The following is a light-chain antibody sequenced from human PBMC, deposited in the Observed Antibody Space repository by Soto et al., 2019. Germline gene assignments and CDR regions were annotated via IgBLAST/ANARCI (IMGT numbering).Light chain of an antibody. CDR2: KAS. J-gene: IGKJ1*01. Sequence: DIPRTQSPSTLSGSVGDSFTITCRASQTISSWLAWYQQKPGKAPKLLIYKASTLKSGVPSRVSGSGSGTECTLTISSLQPDDFATYYCQHYKSYSEAFGQGTKVDIK. V-gene: IGKV1-5*03. CDR1: QTISSW. CDR3: QHYKSYSEA.